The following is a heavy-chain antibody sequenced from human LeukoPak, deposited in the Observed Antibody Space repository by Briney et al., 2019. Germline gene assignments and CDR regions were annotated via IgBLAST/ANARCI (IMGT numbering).Heavy chain of an antibody. CDR3: ARQRAVAEVYYYGMDV. CDR1: GGSISSYY. D-gene: IGHD6-19*01. CDR2: IYTSGST. J-gene: IGHJ6*02. V-gene: IGHV4-4*07. Sequence: PSETLSLTCTVSGGSISSYYWSWIRQPAGKGLEWIGRIYTSGSTNYNPSLKSRVTMSVDTSKNQFSLKLSSVTAADTAVYYCARQRAVAEVYYYGMDVWGQGTTVTVSS.